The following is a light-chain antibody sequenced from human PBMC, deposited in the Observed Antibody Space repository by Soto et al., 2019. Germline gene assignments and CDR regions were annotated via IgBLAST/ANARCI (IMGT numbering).Light chain of an antibody. CDR1: SSNIGSNT. CDR3: AAWDDSLNGWV. V-gene: IGLV1-44*01. CDR2: SDN. J-gene: IGLJ3*02. Sequence: QSVLTQPPSASGTPGQRVTISCFGGSSNIGSNTVNWYQQLPGTAPKLLIYSDNQRPSGVPDRFSGSKSGTSASLAISGLQSEDEADYYCAAWDDSLNGWVFGGGTKLTVL.